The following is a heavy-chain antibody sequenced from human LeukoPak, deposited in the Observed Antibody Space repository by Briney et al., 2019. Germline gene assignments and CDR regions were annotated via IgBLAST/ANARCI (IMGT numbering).Heavy chain of an antibody. Sequence: PSETLSLTCTVSGYSISSGYYWGCIRQPPGKGLEWIGRIYTSGSTNYNPSLKSRVTISVDTSKNQFSLKLSSVTAADTAVYYCARHVLKYYDILTGYYKGRWFDPWGQGTLVTVSS. CDR2: IYTSGST. V-gene: IGHV4-38-2*02. CDR1: GYSISSGYY. D-gene: IGHD3-9*01. J-gene: IGHJ5*02. CDR3: ARHVLKYYDILTGYYKGRWFDP.